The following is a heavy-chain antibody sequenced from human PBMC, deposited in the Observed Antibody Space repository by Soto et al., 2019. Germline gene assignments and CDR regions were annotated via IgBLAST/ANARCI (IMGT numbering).Heavy chain of an antibody. CDR3: AKGTRGNSPELDF. Sequence: GGSLRLSCAASGFTFDYYTMHWVRQTPGKGLEWVSLISWDGDSAYYADSVRGRFTISRDNSKNSLFLQMNNVRAEDAALYFCAKGTRGNSPELDFWGQGTLGTVSS. V-gene: IGHV3-43*01. CDR2: ISWDGDSA. CDR1: GFTFDYYT. D-gene: IGHD1-1*01. J-gene: IGHJ4*02.